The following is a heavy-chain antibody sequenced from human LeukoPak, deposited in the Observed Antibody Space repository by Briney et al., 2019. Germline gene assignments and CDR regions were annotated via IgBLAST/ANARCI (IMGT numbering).Heavy chain of an antibody. CDR3: ATYRQVLLPFES. Sequence: GGSLRLSCAASGFTFSSYEMNWVRQAPGKGLEWVSYISSSGSTIYYADSVRGRFTISRDNSKSTLSLQMNSLRAEDAAIYYCATYRQVLLPFESWGQGTLVTVSS. J-gene: IGHJ4*02. V-gene: IGHV3-48*03. CDR2: ISSSGSTI. CDR1: GFTFSSYE. D-gene: IGHD2-8*02.